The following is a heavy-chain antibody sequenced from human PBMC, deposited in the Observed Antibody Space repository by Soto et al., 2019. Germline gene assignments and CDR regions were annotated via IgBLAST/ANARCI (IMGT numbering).Heavy chain of an antibody. Sequence: GGSLRLSCAASGFTFSSYWMSWVRQAPGKGLEWVANIKQDGSEKYYVDSVKGRFTISRDNAKNSLYLQMNSLRAEDTAVYYCAGPQAHYCSGGGCYPNYFDYWAQGTLVPVSS. CDR2: IKQDGSEK. D-gene: IGHD2-15*01. V-gene: IGHV3-7*01. CDR1: GFTFSSYW. J-gene: IGHJ4*02. CDR3: AGPQAHYCSGGGCYPNYFDY.